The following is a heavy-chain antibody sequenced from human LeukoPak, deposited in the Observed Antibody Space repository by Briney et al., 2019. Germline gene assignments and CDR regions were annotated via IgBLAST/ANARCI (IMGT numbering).Heavy chain of an antibody. V-gene: IGHV4-59*01. Sequence: SETLSLTCTVSGGSISSYYWSWIRQPPGKRLEWIGYIYYSGSTNYNPSLKSRVTISVDTSKNQFSLKLSSVTAADTAVYYCARTIAVAGSDFDYWGQGTLVTVSS. CDR2: IYYSGST. CDR1: GGSISSYY. D-gene: IGHD6-19*01. J-gene: IGHJ4*02. CDR3: ARTIAVAGSDFDY.